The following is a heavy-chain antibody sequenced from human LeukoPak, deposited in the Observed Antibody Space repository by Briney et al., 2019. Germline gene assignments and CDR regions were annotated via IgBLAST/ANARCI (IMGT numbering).Heavy chain of an antibody. D-gene: IGHD3-10*01. CDR3: STGSGHAFDI. Sequence: GGSLRLSCAASGFTFSGYWMHWVRQVPGKGLVWVSRINSDGSSTSYADSVKGRFTISRDNAKNTLYVQMNSLRAEDTAVYYSSTGSGHAFDIWGRGTMVTVSS. J-gene: IGHJ3*02. CDR1: GFTFSGYW. CDR2: INSDGSST. V-gene: IGHV3-74*01.